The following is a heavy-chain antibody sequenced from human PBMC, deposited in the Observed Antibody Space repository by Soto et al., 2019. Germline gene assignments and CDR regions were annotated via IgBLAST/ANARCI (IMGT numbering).Heavy chain of an antibody. Sequence: GGSLRLSCAASGFTFSTSSMSWVRQAPGRGLEWISTIRASAGSTFYADSVKGRFTVSRDNSKKTLFLQMSSLRAEDTAIYYCAKGGYTSYFEFWGQGTLVTVSS. CDR3: AKGGYTSYFEF. CDR1: GFTFSTSS. J-gene: IGHJ4*02. CDR2: IRASAGST. D-gene: IGHD3-16*02. V-gene: IGHV3-23*01.